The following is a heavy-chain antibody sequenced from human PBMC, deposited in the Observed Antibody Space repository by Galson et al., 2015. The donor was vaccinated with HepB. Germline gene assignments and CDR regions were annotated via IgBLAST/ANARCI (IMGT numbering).Heavy chain of an antibody. Sequence: SLRLSCAASGFIFRTYWMSWVRQAPGKGLEWVANIKQDGSEKYYVDSVKGRLTISRDNAKNSLYLQMNSLRAEDTAVYYCAREVGRGYYDSSGYRLDYWGQGTLVTVSS. D-gene: IGHD3-22*01. CDR3: AREVGRGYYDSSGYRLDY. CDR2: IKQDGSEK. V-gene: IGHV3-7*01. CDR1: GFIFRTYW. J-gene: IGHJ4*02.